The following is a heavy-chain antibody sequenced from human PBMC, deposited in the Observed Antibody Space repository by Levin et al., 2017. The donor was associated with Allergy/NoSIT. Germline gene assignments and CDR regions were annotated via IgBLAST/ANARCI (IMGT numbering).Heavy chain of an antibody. CDR3: ARDGVGRGDY. V-gene: IGHV3-48*01. J-gene: IGHJ4*02. CDR2: ISSSSTII. Sequence: GGSLRLSCAASGFTFSSYSMNWVRQAPGKGLKWVSYISSSSTIIYYADSVKGRFTISRDDAKNSLFLQMNNLRAEDTAVYYCARDGVGRGDYWGQGTLVTVSS. D-gene: IGHD3-3*01. CDR1: GFTFSSYS.